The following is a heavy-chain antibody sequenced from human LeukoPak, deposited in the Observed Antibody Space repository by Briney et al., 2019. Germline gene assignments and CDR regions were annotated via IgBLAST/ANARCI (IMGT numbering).Heavy chain of an antibody. D-gene: IGHD6-19*01. Sequence: GGSLRLSCAASGFTVSNNYMNWVRQAPGKGLEWVSAISGSGGSTYYADSVKGRFTISRDNSKNTLYLQMNSLRAEDTAVYYCAKEIAVAGFDYWGQGTLVTVSS. CDR1: GFTVSNNY. V-gene: IGHV3-23*01. J-gene: IGHJ4*02. CDR2: ISGSGGST. CDR3: AKEIAVAGFDY.